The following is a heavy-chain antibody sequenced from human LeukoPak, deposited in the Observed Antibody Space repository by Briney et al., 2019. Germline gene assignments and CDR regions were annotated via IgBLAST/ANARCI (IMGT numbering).Heavy chain of an antibody. CDR3: ASSTSHYDIDY. Sequence: PSETLSLTCTVSGGSISSYYWSWIRQPPGKGLEWIGYIYYSGSTNYNPSLKSRVTISVDTSKNQFSLKLSSVTAAGTAVYYCASSTSHYDIDYWGQGTLVTVSS. CDR2: IYYSGST. D-gene: IGHD2-2*01. J-gene: IGHJ4*02. V-gene: IGHV4-59*01. CDR1: GGSISSYY.